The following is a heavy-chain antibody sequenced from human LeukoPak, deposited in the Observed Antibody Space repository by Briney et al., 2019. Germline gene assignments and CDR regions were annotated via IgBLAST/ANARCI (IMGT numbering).Heavy chain of an antibody. Sequence: GSLRLSCAGSGFPFSIYGMNWVRQAPGKGLEWVSGISPGGGPTYYADSVKGRFTISRDDSKNTLYLQMNNLRAEDTAVYYCAKDGAWLRFDDWGQGILVTVSS. V-gene: IGHV3-23*01. CDR1: GFPFSIYG. CDR3: AKDGAWLRFDD. CDR2: ISPGGGPT. J-gene: IGHJ4*02. D-gene: IGHD5-12*01.